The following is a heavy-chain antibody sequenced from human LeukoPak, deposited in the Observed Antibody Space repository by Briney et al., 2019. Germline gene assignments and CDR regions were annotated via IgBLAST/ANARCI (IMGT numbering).Heavy chain of an antibody. V-gene: IGHV1-69*13. CDR1: GGTFSSYA. D-gene: IGHD3-3*01. CDR3: ARGQLPRWYYDFWSGSGGWFDP. J-gene: IGHJ5*02. CDR2: IIPIFGAA. Sequence: SVKVSCKASGGTFSSYAISWVRQAPGQGLEWMGGIIPIFGAANYAQKFQGRVTITADESTSTAYMELSSLRSEDTAVYYCARGQLPRWYYDFWSGSGGWFDPWGQGTLVTVSS.